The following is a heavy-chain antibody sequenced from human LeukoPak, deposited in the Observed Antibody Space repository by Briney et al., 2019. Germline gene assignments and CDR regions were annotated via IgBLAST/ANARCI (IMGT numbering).Heavy chain of an antibody. CDR1: GFTFSTYA. CDR2: IRSKAYGGTT. Sequence: GGSLRLSCAASGFTFSTYAMNWVRQAPGKGLEWVGFIRSKAYGGTTEYAASVKGRFTILRDDSKSFAYLQMNSLKTEDTAMYYCTRSRGYGYYYDSSGYSYFDYWGQGTLVTVSS. J-gene: IGHJ4*02. D-gene: IGHD3-22*01. V-gene: IGHV3-49*04. CDR3: TRSRGYGYYYDSSGYSYFDY.